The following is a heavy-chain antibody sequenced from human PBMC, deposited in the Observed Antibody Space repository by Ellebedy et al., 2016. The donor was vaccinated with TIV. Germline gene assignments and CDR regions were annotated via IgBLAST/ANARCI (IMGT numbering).Heavy chain of an antibody. CDR3: AKESWGSSSWHRGAFDI. CDR1: GVSVSSHG. J-gene: IGHJ3*02. CDR2: ISNDGSDK. V-gene: IGHV3-30*18. D-gene: IGHD6-13*01. Sequence: GESLKISCEASGVSVSSHGMHWVRQAPGKGLQWVAVISNDGSDKIYVDSVRGRFTISRDYSKNTLDLQMDILRAEDTAVYYCAKESWGSSSWHRGAFDIWGQGTMVTVSS.